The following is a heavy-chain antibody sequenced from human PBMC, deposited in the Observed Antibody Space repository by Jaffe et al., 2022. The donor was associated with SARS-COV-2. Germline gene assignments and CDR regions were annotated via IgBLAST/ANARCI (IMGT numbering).Heavy chain of an antibody. CDR1: GFTFSSYS. D-gene: IGHD2-2*01. J-gene: IGHJ4*02. V-gene: IGHV3-48*02. CDR3: ARAPGVVPAAILTYYFDY. Sequence: EVQLVESGGGLVQPGGSLRLSCAASGFTFSSYSMNWVRQAPGKGLEWVSYISSSSSTIYYADSVKGRFTISRDNAKNSLYLQMNSLRDEDTAVYYCARAPGVVPAAILTYYFDYWGQGTLVTVSS. CDR2: ISSSSSTI.